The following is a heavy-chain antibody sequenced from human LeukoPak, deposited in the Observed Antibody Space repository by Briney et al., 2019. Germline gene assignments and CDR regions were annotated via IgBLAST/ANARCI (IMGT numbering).Heavy chain of an antibody. CDR2: VYYSGRT. CDR3: VRETTTEYYDSSGCYRQTEVFDA. V-gene: IGHV4-61*01. CDR1: GDSVRSDTYY. Sequence: QSSETLSLTCTVSGDSVRSDTYYWSWIRQPPGKGLEWIGFVYYSGRTNYNASLKSRVTMSVDTSKNQFSLMLRSVTAADTAVYYCVRETTTEYYDSSGCYRQTEVFDAWGQGTMVTVSS. J-gene: IGHJ3*01. D-gene: IGHD3-22*01.